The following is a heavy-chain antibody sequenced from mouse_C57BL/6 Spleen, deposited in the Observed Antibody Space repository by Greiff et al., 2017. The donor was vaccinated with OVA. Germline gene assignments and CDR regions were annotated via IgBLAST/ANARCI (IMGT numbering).Heavy chain of an antibody. V-gene: IGHV1-74*01. CDR2: IHPSDSDT. CDR1: GYTFTSYW. J-gene: IGHJ2*01. Sequence: QVQLQQPGAELVKPGASVKVSCKASGYTFTSYWMHWVKQRPGQGLEWIGRIHPSDSDTNYNQKFKGKATLTVDKSSSTAYMQLSSLTSEDSAVYYCAITITTVVAPDYWGQGTTLAVSS. CDR3: AITITTVVAPDY. D-gene: IGHD1-1*01.